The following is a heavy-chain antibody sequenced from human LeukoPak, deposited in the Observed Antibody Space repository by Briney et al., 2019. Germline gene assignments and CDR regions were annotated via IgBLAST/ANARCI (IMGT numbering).Heavy chain of an antibody. CDR3: ARDAETSLAN. CDR1: GFTVSSKY. Sequence: PGGSLRLSCAASGFTVSSKYMNWVRQAPGKGLEWVSVIYLDGKADYADSVKGRFTISTANSKNTVYLQMNSLRDEDTAVYYCARDAETSLANWGQGTLVTVSP. V-gene: IGHV3-66*01. CDR2: IYLDGKA. J-gene: IGHJ4*02.